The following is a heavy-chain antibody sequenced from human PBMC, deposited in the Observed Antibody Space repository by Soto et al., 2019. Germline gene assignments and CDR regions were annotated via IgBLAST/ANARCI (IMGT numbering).Heavy chain of an antibody. CDR3: AGVRGTADYFDY. J-gene: IGHJ4*02. CDR1: GFTFSSYS. CDR2: ISSSSSTI. D-gene: IGHD3-10*01. V-gene: IGHV3-48*01. Sequence: SGGSLRLSCAASGFTFSSYSMNWVRQAPGKGLEWVSYISSSSSTIYYADSVKGRFTISRDNAKNSLYLQMNSLRAEDTAVYSCAGVRGTADYFDYWVKGTLVLVSS.